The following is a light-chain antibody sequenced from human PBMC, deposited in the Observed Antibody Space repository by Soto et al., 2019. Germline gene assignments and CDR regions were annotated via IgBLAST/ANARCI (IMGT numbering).Light chain of an antibody. CDR1: SSNIGGTNY. Sequence: QSVLTQPPSASGTPGQKVFISCSGSSSNIGGTNYAYWYQQLPGAAPKLLMHSNNLRPSGVPERISGSKFGTAASLAISGLRSEDEAVYHCASWDDRLGAVIFGGGTKVTVL. CDR2: SNN. CDR3: ASWDDRLGAVI. V-gene: IGLV1-47*02. J-gene: IGLJ2*01.